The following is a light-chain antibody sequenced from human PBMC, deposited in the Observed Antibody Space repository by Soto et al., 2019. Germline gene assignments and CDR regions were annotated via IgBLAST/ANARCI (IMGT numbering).Light chain of an antibody. CDR2: GAS. CDR3: QQYNNWPFT. V-gene: IGKV3-15*01. J-gene: IGKJ3*01. CDR1: QSVSST. Sequence: EIVMTQSPATLSVSPGERATLSCRASQSVSSTLAWYQQKPGQAPRLLFYGASTRATGIPARFSGSGSGTEFTLTISSLQSEDSAVYYCQQYNNWPFTYGPGTQVDIK.